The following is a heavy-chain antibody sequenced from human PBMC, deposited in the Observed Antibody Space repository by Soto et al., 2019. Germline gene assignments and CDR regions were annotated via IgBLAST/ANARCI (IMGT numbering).Heavy chain of an antibody. J-gene: IGHJ4*02. CDR1: GFTFGSYW. CDR3: AKDSPGPV. V-gene: IGHV3-74*01. Sequence: GGSLRLSCAASGFTFGSYWMNWVRQAPGKGLVWVSRIDSDGSSTTYADSVKGRFTTSRDNAKNTLYLQMNSLRAEDTAVYYCAKDSPGPVWGQGTLVTVSS. CDR2: IDSDGSST.